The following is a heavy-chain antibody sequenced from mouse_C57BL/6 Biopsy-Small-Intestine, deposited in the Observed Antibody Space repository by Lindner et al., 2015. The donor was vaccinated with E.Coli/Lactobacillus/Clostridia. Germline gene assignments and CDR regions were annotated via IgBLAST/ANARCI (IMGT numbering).Heavy chain of an antibody. CDR2: IRSKSGNYAT. CDR1: GFTFNFYV. D-gene: IGHD3-3*01. V-gene: IGHV10-3*01. Sequence: VQLQSGGGLVQPEGSLKLSCAASGFTFNFYVMHWVRQAPGKGLEWIARIRSKSGNYATSYADSVKDRFTVSRDDSRSMLYLQMNNLKTEDTAMYYCVRDRDYFAYWGQGTTLTVSS. CDR3: VRDRDYFAY. J-gene: IGHJ2*01.